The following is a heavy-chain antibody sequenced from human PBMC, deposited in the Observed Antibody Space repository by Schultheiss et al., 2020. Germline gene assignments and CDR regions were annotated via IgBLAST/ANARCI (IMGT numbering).Heavy chain of an antibody. CDR3: AKDMGPKYCSGGSCSSPAAFDI. J-gene: IGHJ3*02. D-gene: IGHD2-15*01. Sequence: GGSLRLSCAASGFTFSSYAMSWVRQAPGKGLEWVSAISGSGGSTYYADSVKGRFTISRDNSKNTLYLQMNSLRAEDTAVYYCAKDMGPKYCSGGSCSSPAAFDIWGQGTMVTVSS. CDR1: GFTFSSYA. V-gene: IGHV3-23*01. CDR2: ISGSGGST.